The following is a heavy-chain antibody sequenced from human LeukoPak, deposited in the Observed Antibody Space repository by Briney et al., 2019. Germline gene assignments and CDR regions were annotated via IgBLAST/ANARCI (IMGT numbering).Heavy chain of an antibody. CDR3: AKTLVTTGLNPFDY. J-gene: IGHJ4*02. D-gene: IGHD4-11*01. Sequence: PGGSLRLSCAASGFTFSSYAMSWVRPAPGKGLQWVSAISGSGGGTYYADSVKGRFTISRDNSMNTLYLQMNSLRADDTAVYYCAKTLVTTGLNPFDYWGQGTLVTVSS. CDR1: GFTFSSYA. V-gene: IGHV3-23*01. CDR2: ISGSGGGT.